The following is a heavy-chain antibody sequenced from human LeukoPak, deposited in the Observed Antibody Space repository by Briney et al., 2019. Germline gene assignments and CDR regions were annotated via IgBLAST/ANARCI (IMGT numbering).Heavy chain of an antibody. V-gene: IGHV1-8*01. Sequence: ASVKVSCKASGYTFTSHDIDWVRQAPGQGPEWMGWMNPDTGNTGYAQKFQGRVTMTSNTSMSTAYMELSSLRSEDTAVYYCARGALGGRALLNCWGQGTLVTVSS. D-gene: IGHD1-26*01. CDR3: ARGALGGRALLNC. CDR2: MNPDTGNT. CDR1: GYTFTSHD. J-gene: IGHJ4*02.